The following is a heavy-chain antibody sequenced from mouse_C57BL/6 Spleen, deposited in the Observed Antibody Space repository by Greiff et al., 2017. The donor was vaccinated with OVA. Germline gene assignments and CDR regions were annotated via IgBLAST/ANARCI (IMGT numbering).Heavy chain of an antibody. V-gene: IGHV1-64*01. Sequence: VQLQQSGAELVKPGASVKLSCKASGYTFTSYWMHWVKQRPGQGLEWIGMIHPNSGSTNYNEKFKSKATLTVDKSSSTAYMQLSSLTSEDSAVYYCARSITTVVADYAMDYWGQGTSVTVSS. CDR2: IHPNSGST. D-gene: IGHD1-1*01. CDR1: GYTFTSYW. CDR3: ARSITTVVADYAMDY. J-gene: IGHJ4*01.